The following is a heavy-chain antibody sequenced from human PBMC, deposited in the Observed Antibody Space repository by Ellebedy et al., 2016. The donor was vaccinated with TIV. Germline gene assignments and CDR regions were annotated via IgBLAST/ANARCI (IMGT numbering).Heavy chain of an antibody. CDR2: INPNSGGT. Sequence: AASVKVSCKASGYTFTGYYMHWVRQAPGQGLEWMGWINPNSGGTNYAQKFQGRVTMTRDTSISTAYMELSRLRSDDTAVYYCARDSPGILTAYDYEDYDFRYWGQGTLLTVSS. CDR3: ARDSPGILTAYDYEDYDFRY. J-gene: IGHJ4*02. D-gene: IGHD3-9*01. V-gene: IGHV1-2*02. CDR1: GYTFTGYY.